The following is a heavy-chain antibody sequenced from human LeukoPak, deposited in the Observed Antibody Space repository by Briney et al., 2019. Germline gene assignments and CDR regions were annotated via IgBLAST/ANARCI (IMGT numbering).Heavy chain of an antibody. CDR1: GGSISSYY. CDR2: IYYSRST. D-gene: IGHD6-13*01. CDR3: ASSIAAAGMHWFDP. J-gene: IGHJ5*02. Sequence: PSETLSLTCTVSGGSISSYYWSWIRQPPGKGLEGIGYIYYSRSTNYNPSVKSRVTISVDTSKNQFSLKLSSVTAADTAVYYCASSIAAAGMHWFDPWGQGTLVTVSS. V-gene: IGHV4-59*01.